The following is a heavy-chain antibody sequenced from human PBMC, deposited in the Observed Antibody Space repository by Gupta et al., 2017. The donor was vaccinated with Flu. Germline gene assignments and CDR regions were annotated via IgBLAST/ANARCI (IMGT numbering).Heavy chain of an antibody. J-gene: IGHJ4*02. CDR3: ARMGMKSAMYFDY. CDR2: IYSSGIT. CDR1: GGSVNSGSYF. D-gene: IGHD2-2*01. V-gene: IGHV4-61*02. Sequence: QVQLQESGPGLVKPSQTLSLPCTVSGGSVNSGSYFWSWIRQPAGRGLEWVGRIYSSGITTYNPSLKSRATISLDASKNQFSLRLSYVTAADTAIYFCARMGMKSAMYFDYWGQGALVTVS.